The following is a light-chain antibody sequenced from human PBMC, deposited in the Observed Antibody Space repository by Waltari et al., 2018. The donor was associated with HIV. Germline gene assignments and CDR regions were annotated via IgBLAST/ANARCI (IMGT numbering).Light chain of an antibody. J-gene: IGLJ1*01. V-gene: IGLV2-23*02. Sequence: QSALTPPASVSGFPGQSLTISCTGTSSDFGSYIYVSWYQQPPGKAPNLLIYDVSKPPSGVSNRFSGSKSGNTASLTISGLQAEDEADYYCCSYAGSNTYLFGTGTEVTVL. CDR3: CSYAGSNTYL. CDR2: DVS. CDR1: SSDFGSYIY.